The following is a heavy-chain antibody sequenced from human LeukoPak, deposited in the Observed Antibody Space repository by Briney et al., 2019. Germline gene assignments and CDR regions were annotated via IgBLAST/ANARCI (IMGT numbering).Heavy chain of an antibody. CDR1: GFIFDNYA. D-gene: IGHD3-22*01. CDR2: ISGSGGRT. J-gene: IGHJ4*02. Sequence: DPGGSLRLSCAASGFIFDNYAVGWVRQAPGKGPEWASHISGSGGRTYYAGSVKGRFTISRDNSKNTLYLQMDSLRVEDTAIYYCAKMEDSLGYYPYFDYWGQGTLVTVSS. V-gene: IGHV3-23*01. CDR3: AKMEDSLGYYPYFDY.